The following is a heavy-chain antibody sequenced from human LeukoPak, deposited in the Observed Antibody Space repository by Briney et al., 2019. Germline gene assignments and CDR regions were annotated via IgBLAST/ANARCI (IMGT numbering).Heavy chain of an antibody. V-gene: IGHV4-4*02. CDR1: GDSITAPKW. D-gene: IGHD2-8*01. CDR3: VGRGLYGGNWLFEY. Sequence: SGTLSLTCTVSGDSITAPKWWSWVRQAPGEGLEWIGELYHDRTTSFNPSLKSRLTISVDKSANQFFLNLNSVSATDTAVYYCVGRGLYGGNWLFEYWGQGALVIVSS. J-gene: IGHJ4*02. CDR2: LYHDRTT.